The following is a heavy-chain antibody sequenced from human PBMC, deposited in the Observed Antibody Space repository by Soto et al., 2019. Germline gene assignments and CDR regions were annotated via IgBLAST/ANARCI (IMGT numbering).Heavy chain of an antibody. CDR3: ARDVAAGGDY. V-gene: IGHV3-7*01. CDR2: IKQDGSEK. D-gene: IGHD6-13*01. J-gene: IGHJ4*02. CDR1: GFIFSNHW. Sequence: EVQLVESGGGLVQPGGSLRLSCAASGFIFSNHWMSWVRQAPGKGLEWVANIKQDGSEKNYLDSVKGGFTVSRDNAKNSLYLQMNSLRAEDTAVYYCARDVAAGGDYWGQGTLVTVSS.